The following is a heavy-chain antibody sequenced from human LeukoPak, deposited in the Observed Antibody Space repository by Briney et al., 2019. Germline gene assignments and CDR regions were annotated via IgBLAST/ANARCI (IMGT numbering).Heavy chain of an antibody. Sequence: GGSLRLFCEVSGLSFSDYYIDWVRQAPGRGLEWVGRTRNKAKGHTTEYAASLEGGFTISRDGSKNSVYLQMNSLKIEDTAVYYCTRVGYYDRKGDSIDALDIWGPGTWVTVSS. J-gene: IGHJ3*02. CDR3: TRVGYYDRKGDSIDALDI. D-gene: IGHD3-16*01. CDR2: TRNKAKGHTT. V-gene: IGHV3-72*01. CDR1: GLSFSDYY.